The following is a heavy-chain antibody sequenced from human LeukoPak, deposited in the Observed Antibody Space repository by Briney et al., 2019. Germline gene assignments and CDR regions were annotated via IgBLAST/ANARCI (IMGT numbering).Heavy chain of an antibody. Sequence: GGSLRLSCAASGFTFSSYGMHWVRQAPGKGLEWVAVISYDGSNKYYADSVKGRFTISRDNSKNTLYLQMNSLRAEDTAVYYCAKGAVAVPGASLDYWGQGTLVTVSS. CDR1: GFTFSSYG. CDR2: ISYDGSNK. CDR3: AKGAVAVPGASLDY. J-gene: IGHJ4*02. V-gene: IGHV3-30*18. D-gene: IGHD6-19*01.